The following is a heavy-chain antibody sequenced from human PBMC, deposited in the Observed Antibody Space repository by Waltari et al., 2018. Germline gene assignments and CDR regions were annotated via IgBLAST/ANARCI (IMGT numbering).Heavy chain of an antibody. CDR2: INWNSGNI. CDR1: GFSFVDRA. Sequence: EVQLVESGGGLVQPGRSLRLSCVSSGFSFVDRALIWVRQVPRKGLEWVSGINWNSGNIGYADSVKGRFTISRDNAKNSLYLQINSVRTEDTALYYCTSDAFGNSIGGVFDYWGQGTLVNVSS. J-gene: IGHJ4*02. V-gene: IGHV3-9*01. CDR3: TSDAFGNSIGGVFDY. D-gene: IGHD3-3*01.